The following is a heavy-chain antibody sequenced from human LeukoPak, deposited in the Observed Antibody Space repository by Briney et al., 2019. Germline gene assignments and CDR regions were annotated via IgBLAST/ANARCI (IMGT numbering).Heavy chain of an antibody. V-gene: IGHV3-23*01. Sequence: GGSLRLSCAASGFTFSNAWMSWVRQAPGKGLEWVSAITGSGGGTFYAESVRGRFTISRDNSKNTLYLQMSSLRAEDTAVYYCAKSSGYFGDYWGQGTLVTVSS. CDR1: GFTFSNAW. D-gene: IGHD3-22*01. CDR2: ITGSGGGT. CDR3: AKSSGYFGDY. J-gene: IGHJ4*02.